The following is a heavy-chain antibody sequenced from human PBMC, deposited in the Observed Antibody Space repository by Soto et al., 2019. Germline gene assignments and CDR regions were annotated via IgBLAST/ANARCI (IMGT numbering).Heavy chain of an antibody. J-gene: IGHJ3*02. CDR3: ARDRIVVGGRPTGDVFDI. D-gene: IGHD3-22*01. V-gene: IGHV1-46*01. CDR1: GYTFTSYC. CDR2: INPSGGST. Sequence: QVQLVQSGAEVKKPGASVKVSCKASGYTFTSYCMHWVRQAPGQGLEWMGIINPSGGSTSYAQKFQGRVTMTRDTSTSTVYMELSSLRSEDTAVYYCARDRIVVGGRPTGDVFDIWGQGTMVTVSS.